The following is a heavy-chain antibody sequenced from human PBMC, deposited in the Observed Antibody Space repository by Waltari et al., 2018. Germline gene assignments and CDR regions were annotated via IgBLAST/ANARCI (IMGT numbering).Heavy chain of an antibody. Sequence: QVQLQQWGAGLLKPSETLSLTCAVYGGSFSAYYWSWIRQPPGTGLEWIGEINHSGSTNYNPSLKSRVTISVDTSKNQFSLKLNSVTAADTAVYYCARAYYYDSSGYYELDYFDYWGQGTLVTVSS. CDR1: GGSFSAYY. CDR2: INHSGST. V-gene: IGHV4-34*02. D-gene: IGHD3-22*01. CDR3: ARAYYYDSSGYYELDYFDY. J-gene: IGHJ4*02.